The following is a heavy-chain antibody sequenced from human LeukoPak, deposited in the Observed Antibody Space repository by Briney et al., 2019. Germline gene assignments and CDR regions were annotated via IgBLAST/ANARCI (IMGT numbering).Heavy chain of an antibody. J-gene: IGHJ3*02. D-gene: IGHD3-16*01. CDR1: GFTFSNYA. Sequence: GGSLRLSCAAPGFTFSNYAMHWVRLAPGKGLEWVAVIWYEGNNKYYEDSVKGRFTISRDNSKNTLWLQMNSLRTEDTAVYYCARDNFNWAAFDIWGQGTMVTVSS. CDR3: ARDNFNWAAFDI. V-gene: IGHV3-33*01. CDR2: IWYEGNNK.